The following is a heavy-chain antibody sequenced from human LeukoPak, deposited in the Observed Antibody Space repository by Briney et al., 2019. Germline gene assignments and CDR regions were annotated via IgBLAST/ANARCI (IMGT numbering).Heavy chain of an antibody. V-gene: IGHV1-69*04. CDR3: ASGCSSTSCYHYYYYGLDV. Sequence: SVNVSCKASGGTFSSYAISWVRQAPGQGLEWMGRIIPIFGIANYAQKFQGRVTINADKSTSTAYMELSSLRSEDTAVYDCASGCSSTSCYHYYYYGLDVWGQGTTVTVSS. CDR1: GGTFSSYA. D-gene: IGHD2-2*01. CDR2: IIPIFGIA. J-gene: IGHJ6*02.